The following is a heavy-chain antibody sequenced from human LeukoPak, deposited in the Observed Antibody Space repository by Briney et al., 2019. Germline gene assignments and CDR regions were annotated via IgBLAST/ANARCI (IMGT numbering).Heavy chain of an antibody. CDR3: AKAPPYKKYFDY. D-gene: IGHD1-1*01. CDR2: IYSDQST. J-gene: IGHJ4*02. Sequence: GGSLRLSCTASGFIVSRSYMSWVRQAPGKGLEWVSIIYSDQSTYYAASVKGRFTISRDDSKNMVLLQMDSLRAEDTARYYCAKAPPYKKYFDYWGQGTLVTVSS. CDR1: GFIVSRSY. V-gene: IGHV3-53*01.